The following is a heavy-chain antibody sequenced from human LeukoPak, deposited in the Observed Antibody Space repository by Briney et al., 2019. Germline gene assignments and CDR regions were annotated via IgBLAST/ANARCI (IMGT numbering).Heavy chain of an antibody. CDR1: GFTFSSYW. CDR2: ISTDGSST. J-gene: IGHJ3*02. CDR3: ARGYGWAFDI. D-gene: IGHD5-18*01. Sequence: GGSLRLSCAASGFTFSSYWMHWVRQAPGKGLVWVSRISTDGSSTSYADSVKCRFTISRDNAKNTLYLQMNSLRAEDTAVYYCARGYGWAFDIWGQGTMVTVSS. V-gene: IGHV3-74*01.